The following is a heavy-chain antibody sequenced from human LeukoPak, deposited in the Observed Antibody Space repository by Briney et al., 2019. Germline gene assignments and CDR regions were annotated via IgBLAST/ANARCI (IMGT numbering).Heavy chain of an antibody. CDR3: ARHWGGATVVTRHFDY. CDR2: INHSGST. V-gene: IGHV4-34*01. Sequence: SETLSLTCAVYGGSFSGYYWSWIRQPPGKGLEWIGEINHSGSTNYNPSLKSRVTISVDTSKNQFSLKLSSVTAADTAVYYCARHWGGATVVTRHFDYWGQGTLVTVSS. D-gene: IGHD4-23*01. J-gene: IGHJ4*02. CDR1: GGSFSGYY.